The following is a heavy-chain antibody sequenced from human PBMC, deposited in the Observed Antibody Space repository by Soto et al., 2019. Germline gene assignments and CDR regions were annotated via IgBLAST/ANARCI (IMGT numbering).Heavy chain of an antibody. V-gene: IGHV1-69*13. CDR3: ARDRSYEQWLVHYY. CDR2: IIPIFGTA. CDR1: GGTFSSYA. D-gene: IGHD6-19*01. Sequence: ASVKVSCKASGGTFSSYAISWVRQAPGQGLERMGGIIPIFGTANYAQKFQGRVTITADESTSTAYMELSSLRSEDTAVYYCARDRSYEQWLVHYYWGQGTLVTVSS. J-gene: IGHJ4*02.